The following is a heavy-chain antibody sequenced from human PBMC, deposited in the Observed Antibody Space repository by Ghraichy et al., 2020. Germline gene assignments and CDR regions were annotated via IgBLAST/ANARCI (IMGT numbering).Heavy chain of an antibody. J-gene: IGHJ4*01. D-gene: IGHD3-10*01. CDR1: GFIFSDHY. Sequence: GGSLRLSCAASGFIFSDHYMDWVRQAPGKGLEWVGRSRNKINSYSTEYAASVKGRFTISRDDLKSSLYLQMNSLKTEDTAVYYCVGLEGDSGRYYHDYWGQGTPVTVSS. CDR2: SRNKINSYST. CDR3: VGLEGDSGRYYHDY. V-gene: IGHV3-72*01.